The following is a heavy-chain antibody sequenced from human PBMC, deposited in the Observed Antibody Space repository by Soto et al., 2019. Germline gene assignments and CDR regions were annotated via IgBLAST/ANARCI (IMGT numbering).Heavy chain of an antibody. CDR3: AGIGEDVYYGMDV. V-gene: IGHV4-4*07. CDR1: GGSMRSYY. Sequence: SETLSLTCSVSGGSMRSYYWNWIRQPAGKGLEGIGLIDSRGDTNYNPSVKSRVTMSVDTSKNEFSLSLNSVTAADTAVYYFAGIGEDVYYGMDVWGQGTTV. CDR2: IDSRGDT. J-gene: IGHJ6*02. D-gene: IGHD2-21*01.